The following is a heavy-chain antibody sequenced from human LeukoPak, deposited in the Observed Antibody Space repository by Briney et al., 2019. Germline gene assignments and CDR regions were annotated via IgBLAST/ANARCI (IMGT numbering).Heavy chain of an antibody. CDR2: ISDRGRT. V-gene: IGHV4-34*01. Sequence: ASETLSLTCAVHGGSVRGYYWSWIRQPPGKGLEWIGEISDRGRTHYNPSLESRVSMSVDTSKNQFALQLNSVTAADTAVYYCARVPLRFLEPFDYWGQRVLVTVSS. CDR3: ARVPLRFLEPFDY. J-gene: IGHJ4*02. D-gene: IGHD3-3*01. CDR1: GGSVRGYY.